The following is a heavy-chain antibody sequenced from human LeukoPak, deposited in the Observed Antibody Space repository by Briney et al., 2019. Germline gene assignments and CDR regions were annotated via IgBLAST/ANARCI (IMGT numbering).Heavy chain of an antibody. CDR1: GFTFSSYG. CDR2: IWYDGSNK. V-gene: IGHV3-30*19. D-gene: IGHD2-15*01. CDR3: ARDAAATFLRGALDY. Sequence: QSGGSLRLSCAASGFTFSSYGMHWVRQAPGKGLEWVAVIWYDGSNKYYADSVKGRFTISRDNSKNTLYLQMNSLRAEDTAVYYCARDAAATFLRGALDYWGQGTLVTVSS. J-gene: IGHJ4*02.